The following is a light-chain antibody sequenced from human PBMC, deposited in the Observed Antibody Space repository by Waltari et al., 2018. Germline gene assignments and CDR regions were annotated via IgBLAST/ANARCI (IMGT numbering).Light chain of an antibody. V-gene: IGLV1-40*01. Sequence: QSVLTQPPSVSGAPGQRVTISCTGSRTNIGAGYDVQWYQQLPGTAPKLIIYDTTNRPSGVPYRFSGSKSGASASLAITGLQPEDEADYFCQSYDSTLSVLYVFGTGTKVTVL. J-gene: IGLJ1*01. CDR3: QSYDSTLSVLYV. CDR1: RTNIGAGYD. CDR2: DTT.